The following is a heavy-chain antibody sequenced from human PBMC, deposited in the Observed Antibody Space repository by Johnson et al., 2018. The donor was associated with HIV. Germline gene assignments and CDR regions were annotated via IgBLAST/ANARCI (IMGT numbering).Heavy chain of an antibody. CDR2: IWYDGSNK. V-gene: IGHV3-33*06. Sequence: QLVESGGGVVQPGRSLRLSCAASGFTFSSYGMHWVRQAPGKGLEWVAVIWYDGSNKYYADSVKGRFTISRDNSKNTLYLQMNSLRAEDTAVYYCAKGWRQLWPTGDGAFDIWGQGTMVTVSS. CDR3: AKGWRQLWPTGDGAFDI. J-gene: IGHJ3*02. CDR1: GFTFSSYG. D-gene: IGHD5-18*01.